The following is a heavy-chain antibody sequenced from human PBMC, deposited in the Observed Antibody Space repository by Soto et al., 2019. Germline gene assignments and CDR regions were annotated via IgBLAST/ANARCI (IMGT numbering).Heavy chain of an antibody. Sequence: SEPLSLPCGVYDAAFSGYSWTWIRQPPVTLPEWIGEINHSGSTKYNPSLESRVTISLDTSKNHFSLKLSSVTAADTAVYYCARIRMLGIGVWGSYRQHYFDHWGQGTLVT. CDR3: ARIRMLGIGVWGSYRQHYFDH. CDR1: DAAFSGYS. V-gene: IGHV4-34*01. J-gene: IGHJ4*02. D-gene: IGHD3-16*02. CDR2: INHSGST.